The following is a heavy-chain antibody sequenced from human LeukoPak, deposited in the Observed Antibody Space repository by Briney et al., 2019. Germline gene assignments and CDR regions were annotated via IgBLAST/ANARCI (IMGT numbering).Heavy chain of an antibody. J-gene: IGHJ4*02. CDR2: INPNSGGT. D-gene: IGHD3-10*01. CDR1: GYTFTAYY. CDR3: ARDSRGAYNFDF. V-gene: IGHV1-2*02. Sequence: ASVKVSCKASGYTFTAYYIHWLRQAPGQGLEWMGWINPNSGGTKYAQKFQGRVTMTRDTSISTAYMDLSSLGSDDTAVYYCARDSRGAYNFDFWGQGTLVTVSS.